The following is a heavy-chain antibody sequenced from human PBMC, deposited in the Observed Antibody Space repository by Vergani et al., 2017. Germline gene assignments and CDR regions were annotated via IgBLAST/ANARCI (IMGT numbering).Heavy chain of an antibody. J-gene: IGHJ3*02. D-gene: IGHD5-12*01. CDR1: GFTFSSYW. Sequence: EVQLVESGGGLVQPGGSLRLSCAASGFTFSSYWMSWVRQAPGKGLEWVANIKQDGSEKYYVDSVKGRFTISRDNAKNSLYLQMNSLRAEDTAVYYCARVGEATHPFAFDIWGQGTMVTVSS. V-gene: IGHV3-7*01. CDR2: IKQDGSEK. CDR3: ARVGEATHPFAFDI.